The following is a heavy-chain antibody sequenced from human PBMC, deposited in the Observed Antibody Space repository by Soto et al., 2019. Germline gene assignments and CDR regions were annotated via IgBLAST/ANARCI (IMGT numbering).Heavy chain of an antibody. Sequence: QLQLQESGPGLVKPSETLSLTCTVSGGSISRSSYYWGWIRQPPGKGLEWIGSIYYSGSTYYNPSLKSRVTISVDTSKYQFSLKLSSVTAADTAVYYCARHDWNGVDYWGQGTLVTVSS. CDR1: GGSISRSSYY. J-gene: IGHJ4*02. CDR2: IYYSGST. V-gene: IGHV4-39*01. CDR3: ARHDWNGVDY. D-gene: IGHD1-1*01.